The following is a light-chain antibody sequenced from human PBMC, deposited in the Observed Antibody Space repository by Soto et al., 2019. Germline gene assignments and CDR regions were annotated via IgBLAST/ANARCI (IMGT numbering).Light chain of an antibody. CDR1: TGAVTSGHY. CDR2: DTS. CDR3: LLSYGGARPGI. Sequence: QAVVTQEPSLTVSPGGTVTLTCGSSTGAVTSGHYPYWFQQKPGQAPRTLIYDTSNKHSWTPARFSGSLLGGKAALTLAGAQPEDEAEYFCLLSYGGARPGILGGGTQLTVL. V-gene: IGLV7-46*01. J-gene: IGLJ2*01.